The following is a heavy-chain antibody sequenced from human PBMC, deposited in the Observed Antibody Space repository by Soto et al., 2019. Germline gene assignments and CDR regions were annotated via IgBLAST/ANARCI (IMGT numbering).Heavy chain of an antibody. Sequence: QLQLQESGPGLVKPSETLSLTCTVSGGSISSSSYYWGWIRQPPGKGLEWIGSIYYSGSTYYNPSLKSRVAISVEASKNQFSLKLSSVTAADTAVYYCARSSSSGSKYRRNWFDPWGQGTLVTVSS. J-gene: IGHJ5*02. CDR1: GGSISSSSYY. CDR2: IYYSGST. D-gene: IGHD6-6*01. V-gene: IGHV4-39*01. CDR3: ARSSSSGSKYRRNWFDP.